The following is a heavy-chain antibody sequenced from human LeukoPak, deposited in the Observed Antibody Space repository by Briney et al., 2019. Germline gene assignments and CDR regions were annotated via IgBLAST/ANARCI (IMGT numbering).Heavy chain of an antibody. CDR2: ISGTTI. J-gene: IGHJ5*02. CDR1: GFTFTTYS. CDR3: ARGIYDSGSYYYFP. V-gene: IGHV3-48*04. D-gene: IGHD3-10*01. Sequence: GGSLRLSCAASGFTFTTYSMNWVRQAPGKGLEWISYISGTTIYYADSVKGRFTISRDNAKNSLYLQMNSLRAEDTAVYYCARGIYDSGSYYYFPWGQGTLVTASS.